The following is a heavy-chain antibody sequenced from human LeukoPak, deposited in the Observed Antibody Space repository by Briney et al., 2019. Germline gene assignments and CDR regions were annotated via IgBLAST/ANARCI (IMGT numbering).Heavy chain of an antibody. Sequence: GGSLRLSCAASGFTLSSYWMSWVRQARGKGLEGGANIKKDGSEKYYVDSVTGRFTISRDNAKNSLYLQMNSLRAEDTAVYYCARIRFGEYIRNDYWGQGTLVTVSS. D-gene: IGHD3-10*01. J-gene: IGHJ4*02. CDR2: IKKDGSEK. CDR3: ARIRFGEYIRNDY. V-gene: IGHV3-7*01. CDR1: GFTLSSYW.